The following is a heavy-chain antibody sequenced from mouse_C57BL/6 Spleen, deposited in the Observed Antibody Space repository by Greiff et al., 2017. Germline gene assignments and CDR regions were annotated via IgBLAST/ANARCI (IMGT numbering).Heavy chain of an antibody. CDR1: GYSITSGYY. V-gene: IGHV3-6*01. Sequence: ESGPGLVKPSQSLSLTCSVTGYSITSGYYWNWIRQFPGNKLEWMGYISYDGSNNYNPSLKNRISITRDTSKNQFFLKLNSVTTEDTATYYCARNDGYYPYFDVWGTGTTVTVSS. J-gene: IGHJ1*03. D-gene: IGHD2-3*01. CDR3: ARNDGYYPYFDV. CDR2: ISYDGSN.